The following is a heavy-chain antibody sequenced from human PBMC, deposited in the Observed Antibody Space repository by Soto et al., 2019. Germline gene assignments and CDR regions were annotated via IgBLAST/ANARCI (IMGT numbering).Heavy chain of an antibody. V-gene: IGHV1-18*01. CDR1: GYTFTSYA. D-gene: IGHD1-26*01. CDR2: LSAYNGNT. J-gene: IGHJ4*02. CDR3: ATVVGAVPY. Sequence: QIHLVQSGAEVKEPGASVKVSCKTSGYTFTSYAISWVRQAPGQGLEWMGWLSAYNGNTNYAQNLQGRVTVTTDTSTDTAYRELRSLRSDDTAVYYCATVVGAVPYWGQGTLVTVAS.